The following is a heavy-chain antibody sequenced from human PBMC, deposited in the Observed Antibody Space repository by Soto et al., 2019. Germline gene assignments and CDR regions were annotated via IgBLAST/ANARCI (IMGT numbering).Heavy chain of an antibody. Sequence: PGGSLRLSCAASGLTFSSYSMNWVRQAPGKGLEWVSSISSSSSYIYYADSVKGRFTISRDNAKNSLYLQMNSLRAEDTAVYYCARDLHYYDSGGYYGYWGQGTLVTVSS. D-gene: IGHD3-22*01. CDR1: GLTFSSYS. CDR3: ARDLHYYDSGGYYGY. CDR2: ISSSSSYI. V-gene: IGHV3-21*01. J-gene: IGHJ4*02.